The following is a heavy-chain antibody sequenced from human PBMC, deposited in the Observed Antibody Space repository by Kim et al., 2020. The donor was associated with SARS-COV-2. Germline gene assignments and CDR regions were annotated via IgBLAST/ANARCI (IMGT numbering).Heavy chain of an antibody. D-gene: IGHD1-20*01. V-gene: IGHV4-39*01. CDR3: ATLITGIGSFDP. Sequence: YYNPSLKRRVTISVGTSKNPFSLKLSSVTAADTAVYYCATLITGIGSFDPWGQGTLVTVSS. J-gene: IGHJ5*02.